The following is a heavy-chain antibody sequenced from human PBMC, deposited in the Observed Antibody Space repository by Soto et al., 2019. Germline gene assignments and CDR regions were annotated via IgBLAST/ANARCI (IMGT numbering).Heavy chain of an antibody. CDR2: IDPSDSYT. Sequence: GESLKISCKGSGYSFTSYWIGWVRQMPGKGLEWMGRIDPSDSYTNYSPSFQGHVTISADKSISTAYLQWSSLKASDTAMYYCATLRVGFGELLTYWAQGTLVTVS. J-gene: IGHJ4*02. CDR1: GYSFTSYW. CDR3: ATLRVGFGELLTY. D-gene: IGHD3-10*01. V-gene: IGHV5-10-1*01.